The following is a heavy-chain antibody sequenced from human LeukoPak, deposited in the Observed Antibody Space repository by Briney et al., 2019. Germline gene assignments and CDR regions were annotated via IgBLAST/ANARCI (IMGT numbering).Heavy chain of an antibody. Sequence: GGSLRLSCVVSGFTVSSYNMNWVRQAPGKGLEWVAVISYDGSNKYYADSVKGRFTISRDNSKNTLYLQMNSLRAEDTAVYYCAKDSMGTNYDFWSGYPKTYGMDVWGQGTTVTVSS. J-gene: IGHJ6*02. V-gene: IGHV3-30*18. CDR2: ISYDGSNK. CDR3: AKDSMGTNYDFWSGYPKTYGMDV. D-gene: IGHD3-3*01. CDR1: GFTVSSYN.